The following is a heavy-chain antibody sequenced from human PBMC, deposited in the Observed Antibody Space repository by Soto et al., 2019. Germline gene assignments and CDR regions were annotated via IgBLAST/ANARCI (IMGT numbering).Heavy chain of an antibody. Sequence: GGSLRLSCAASGFTFSSYAMHWVRQAPGKGLEWVAVISYDGSNKYYADSVKGRFTISRDNSKNTLYLQMNSLRAEDTAVYYCARWHSSGSSRGLDYWGQGTLVTVSS. CDR1: GFTFSSYA. V-gene: IGHV3-30-3*01. J-gene: IGHJ4*02. CDR3: ARWHSSGSSRGLDY. CDR2: ISYDGSNK. D-gene: IGHD6-19*01.